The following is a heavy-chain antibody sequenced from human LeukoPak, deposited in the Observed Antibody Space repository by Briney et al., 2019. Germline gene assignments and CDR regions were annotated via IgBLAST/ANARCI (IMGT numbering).Heavy chain of an antibody. CDR1: GYSFTTSW. D-gene: IGHD3-22*01. Sequence: GESLKISCKGSGYSFTTSWIGWVHQMPGKGLEWMGIIYPGDSDTRYSPSFQGQVTISADKSTSTAYLQWSSLKASDAAMYYCARLVSSGRLDPWGQGTLVTVSS. J-gene: IGHJ5*02. V-gene: IGHV5-51*07. CDR3: ARLVSSGRLDP. CDR2: IYPGDSDT.